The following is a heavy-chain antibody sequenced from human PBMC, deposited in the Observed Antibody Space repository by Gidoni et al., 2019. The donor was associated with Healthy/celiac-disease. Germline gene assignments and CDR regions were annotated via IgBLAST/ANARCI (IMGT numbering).Heavy chain of an antibody. D-gene: IGHD1-1*01. CDR1: GFTFSSYG. CDR2: IWYDGSNK. Sequence: QVQLVESGGGVVQPGRSLRLSCAASGFTFSSYGMHWVRQAPGKGLEWVAVIWYDGSNKYYADSVKGRFTISRDNSKNTLYLQMNSLRAEDTAVYYCARDSAHNWNDNPPFDYWGQGTLVTVSS. CDR3: ARDSAHNWNDNPPFDY. J-gene: IGHJ4*02. V-gene: IGHV3-33*01.